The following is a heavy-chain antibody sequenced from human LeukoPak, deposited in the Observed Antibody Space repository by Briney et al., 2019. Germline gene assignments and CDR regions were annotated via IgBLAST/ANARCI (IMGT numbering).Heavy chain of an antibody. D-gene: IGHD3-3*01. J-gene: IGHJ5*02. Sequence: KPSETLSLTCTVSGGSISSYYWSWIRQPPGRGLEWIGYIYTRGATTYNPSLKSRVIISVDTSKNQFSLKLSSVTAADAAVYYCARHGGYDFWRGGGFDPWGQGTLVTVSS. V-gene: IGHV4-4*09. CDR3: ARHGGYDFWRGGGFDP. CDR2: IYTRGAT. CDR1: GGSISSYY.